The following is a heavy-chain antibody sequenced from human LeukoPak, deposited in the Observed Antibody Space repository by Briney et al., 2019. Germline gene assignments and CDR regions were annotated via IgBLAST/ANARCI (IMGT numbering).Heavy chain of an antibody. Sequence: GGSLRLSCAASGFTFDDYAMHWVRQAPGKGLEWVSGITWNSGRIGYADSVKGRFTISRDNAKNSLYLHMNSLRAEDTALYYCAKDGKYSGLLGNRFDPWGQGTLVTVSS. CDR2: ITWNSGRI. V-gene: IGHV3-9*01. CDR1: GFTFDDYA. CDR3: AKDGKYSGLLGNRFDP. J-gene: IGHJ5*02. D-gene: IGHD5-12*01.